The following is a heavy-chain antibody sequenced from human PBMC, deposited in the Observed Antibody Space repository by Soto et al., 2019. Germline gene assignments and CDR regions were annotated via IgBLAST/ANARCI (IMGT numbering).Heavy chain of an antibody. D-gene: IGHD2-15*01. J-gene: IGHJ4*02. V-gene: IGHV3-30-3*01. CDR3: ARDLGRYCSGGSCYGPFDY. CDR2: ISYDGSNK. Sequence: GGSLRLSCAASGFTFSSYAMHWVRQAPGKGLEWVAVISYDGSNKYYADSVKGQFTISRDNSKNTLYLQMNSLRAEDTAVYYCARDLGRYCSGGSCYGPFDYWGQGTLVTVSS. CDR1: GFTFSSYA.